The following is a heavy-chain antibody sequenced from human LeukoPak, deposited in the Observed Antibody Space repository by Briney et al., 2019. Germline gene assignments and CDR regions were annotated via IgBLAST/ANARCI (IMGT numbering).Heavy chain of an antibody. J-gene: IGHJ4*02. V-gene: IGHV3-7*01. D-gene: IGHD5-18*01. Sequence: PRGSLRLSCAASGFTFSNYWINWVRQAPGKGLEWVANIKQDGSETYCVDSVKGRFTISRDNAKNSLYLQMNSLRDEDTAVYYCARGGSGYSYGKIDSWGQGILVTVSS. CDR3: ARGGSGYSYGKIDS. CDR2: IKQDGSET. CDR1: GFTFSNYW.